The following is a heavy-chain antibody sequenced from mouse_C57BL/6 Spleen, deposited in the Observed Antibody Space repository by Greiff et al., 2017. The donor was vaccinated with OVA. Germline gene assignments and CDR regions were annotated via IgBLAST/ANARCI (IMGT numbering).Heavy chain of an antibody. V-gene: IGHV1-82*01. J-gene: IGHJ2*01. D-gene: IGHD2-3*01. CDR1: GYAFSSSW. CDR2: IYPGDGDT. Sequence: QVQLQQSGPELVKPGASVKISCKASGYAFSSSWMNWVKQRPGKGLEWIGRIYPGDGDTNYNGKFKGKATLTADKSSSTAYMELRSLTSEDSAVYYCARSEDGYYGVFFDYWGQGTTLTVSS. CDR3: ARSEDGYYGVFFDY.